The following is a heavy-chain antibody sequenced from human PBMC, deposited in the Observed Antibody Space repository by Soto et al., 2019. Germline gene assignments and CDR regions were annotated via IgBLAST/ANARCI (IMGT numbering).Heavy chain of an antibody. V-gene: IGHV5-51*01. CDR1: GDSFTGSW. CDR3: ARQHPLDSRVWYN. J-gene: IGHJ4*02. CDR2: IYPRDSDT. D-gene: IGHD6-19*01. Sequence: PGESLKISWKVSGDSFTGSWIGWVRQMPGQGLAWLGGIYPRDSDTRYSPSYQGQVTISADKSLSTAYLQWNSLQASDTAIYSCARQHPLDSRVWYNWGQGTLVTVSS.